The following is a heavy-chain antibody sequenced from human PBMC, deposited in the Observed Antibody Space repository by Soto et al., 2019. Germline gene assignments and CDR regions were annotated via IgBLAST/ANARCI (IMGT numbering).Heavy chain of an antibody. CDR1: GGSISSSSYY. CDR2: IYYSGST. V-gene: IGHV4-39*01. D-gene: IGHD3-10*01. CDR3: ARHATYYYGSGSYYWSTGYNWFDP. J-gene: IGHJ5*02. Sequence: QLQLQESGPGLVKPSETLSLTCTVSGGSISSSSYYWGWIRQPPGKGLEWIGSIYYSGSTYYNPSPKSRVTIPVDTSKNQFSLKLSSVTAADTAVYYCARHATYYYGSGSYYWSTGYNWFDPWGQGTLVTVSS.